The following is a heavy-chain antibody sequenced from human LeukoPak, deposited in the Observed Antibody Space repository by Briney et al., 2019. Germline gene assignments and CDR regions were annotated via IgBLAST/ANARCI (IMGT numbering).Heavy chain of an antibody. V-gene: IGHV4-39*07. CDR1: GGSISSYY. Sequence: PSETLSLTCTVSGGSISSYYWGWIRQPPGKGLEWIGSIYYSGSTYYNPSLKSRVTISVDTSKNQFSLKLSSVTAADTAVYYCASSSYGGNSEFNWGQGTLVTVSS. CDR2: IYYSGST. CDR3: ASSSYGGNSEFN. D-gene: IGHD4-23*01. J-gene: IGHJ4*02.